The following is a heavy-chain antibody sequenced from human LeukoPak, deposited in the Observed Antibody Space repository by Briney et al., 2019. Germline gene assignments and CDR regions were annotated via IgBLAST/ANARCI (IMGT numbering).Heavy chain of an antibody. J-gene: IGHJ4*02. CDR2: IYTSGST. V-gene: IGHV4-4*07. Sequence: SGTLSLTCTVSGGSISSYYWSWIRQPAGKGLEWIGRIYTSGSTNYNPSLKSRVTMSVDTSKNQFSLKLSSVTAADTAVYYCGRGLGYCSSTSCYVLDYWGQGTLVTVSS. D-gene: IGHD2-2*01. CDR1: GGSISSYY. CDR3: GRGLGYCSSTSCYVLDY.